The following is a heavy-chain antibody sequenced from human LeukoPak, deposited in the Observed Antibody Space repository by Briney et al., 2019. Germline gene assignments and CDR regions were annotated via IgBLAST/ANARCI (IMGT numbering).Heavy chain of an antibody. CDR3: AKDRSVYLEGFDS. CDR1: GFTFSTYG. J-gene: IGHJ5*01. CDR2: ISDDGRKK. V-gene: IGHV3-30*18. Sequence: GGSLRLYCAASGFTFSTYGMQWVRQAPGEGLEWVAVISDDGRKKYYADSVEGRFTISRDNSKKTLYLQMNNLRDDDAAVYYCAKDRSVYLEGFDSWGQGTLVAVSS. D-gene: IGHD5/OR15-5a*01.